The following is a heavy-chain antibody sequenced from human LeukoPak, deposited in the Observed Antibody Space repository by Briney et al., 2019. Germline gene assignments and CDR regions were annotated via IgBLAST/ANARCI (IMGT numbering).Heavy chain of an antibody. Sequence: RGSLTLSCAASGFTFSSYSMNWVRQAPGKGLEWVSSISSSSNYVFYADSVKGRITISRDNAKNSLYLQINSLRAEDTAVYYCARDPRGAAGTYGMDVWGQGTTVTVSS. J-gene: IGHJ6*02. V-gene: IGHV3-21*01. CDR2: ISSSSNYV. CDR3: ARDPRGAAGTYGMDV. CDR1: GFTFSSYS. D-gene: IGHD6-13*01.